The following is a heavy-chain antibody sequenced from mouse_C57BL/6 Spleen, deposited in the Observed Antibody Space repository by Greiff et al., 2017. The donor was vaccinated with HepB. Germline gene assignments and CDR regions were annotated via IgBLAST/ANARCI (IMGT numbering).Heavy chain of an antibody. J-gene: IGHJ2*01. CDR1: GIDFSRYW. CDR2: INPDSSTT. D-gene: IGHD4-1*01. V-gene: IGHV4-1*01. CDR3: ARQRNWGYFDY. Sequence: DVKLQESGGGLVQPGGSLKLSCAASGIDFSRYWMSWVRRTPGKGLEWIGEINPDSSTTNYAPSLKDKFIISRDNAKNTLYLQMSKVRSEDTALYDCARQRNWGYFDYWGQGTTLTVSS.